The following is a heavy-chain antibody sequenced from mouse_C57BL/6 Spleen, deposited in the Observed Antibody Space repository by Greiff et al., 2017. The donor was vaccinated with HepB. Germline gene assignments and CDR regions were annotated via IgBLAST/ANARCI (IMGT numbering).Heavy chain of an antibody. Sequence: QVQLQQPGAELVKPGASVKLSCKASGYTFTSYWMHWVKQRPGQGLEWIGMIHPNSGSTNYNEKFKSKATLTVDKSSSTAYMQLSSLTSEDSAVYYCAISPYYYGSSEAMDYWGQGTSVTVSS. D-gene: IGHD1-1*01. CDR1: GYTFTSYW. CDR3: AISPYYYGSSEAMDY. CDR2: IHPNSGST. V-gene: IGHV1-64*01. J-gene: IGHJ4*01.